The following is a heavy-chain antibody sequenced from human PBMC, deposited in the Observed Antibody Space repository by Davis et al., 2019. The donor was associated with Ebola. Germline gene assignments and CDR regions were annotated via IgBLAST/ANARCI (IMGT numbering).Heavy chain of an antibody. J-gene: IGHJ4*02. CDR3: ARGIGGWRPFDY. CDR2: IKQDGSEK. D-gene: IGHD3-16*01. Sequence: GESLKISCAASGFTFSTYWMSWVRQAPGKGLEWVANIKQDGSEKYYVDSVKGRFPISRDNAKNSLYLQMNSLRAEDTAVYFCARGIGGWRPFDYWGQGTLVTVSS. CDR1: GFTFSTYW. V-gene: IGHV3-7*04.